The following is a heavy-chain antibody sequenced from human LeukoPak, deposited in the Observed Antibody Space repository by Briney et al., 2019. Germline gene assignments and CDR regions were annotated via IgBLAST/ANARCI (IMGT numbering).Heavy chain of an antibody. CDR2: ICGGGGST. V-gene: IGHV3-23*01. D-gene: IGHD2-2*01. CDR3: AKGGYCSSTSCYVGWFDP. J-gene: IGHJ5*02. CDR1: GFTFSCYV. Sequence: GGSLRLSCSASGFTFSCYVMNCVRQAPGKGLEWVSVICGGGGSTYYADSVKGRFTISRDNSKNTLFLQMNSLRAEDTAVYYCAKGGYCSSTSCYVGWFDPWGQGTLVTVSS.